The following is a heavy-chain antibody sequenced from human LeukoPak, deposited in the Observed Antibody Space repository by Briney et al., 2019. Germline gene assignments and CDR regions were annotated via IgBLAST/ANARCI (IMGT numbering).Heavy chain of an antibody. Sequence: SETLSLTCAVYGVSSSGYYWSWIRQPPGKGLEWIGEINHSGSTNYDPSLKSRVTISVDTSKNQFSLKLSSVTAADTAVYYCARVNINNWHSCDYWGQGTLVTVSS. CDR1: GVSSSGYY. CDR3: ARVNINNWHSCDY. D-gene: IGHD1-1*01. V-gene: IGHV4-34*01. J-gene: IGHJ4*02. CDR2: INHSGST.